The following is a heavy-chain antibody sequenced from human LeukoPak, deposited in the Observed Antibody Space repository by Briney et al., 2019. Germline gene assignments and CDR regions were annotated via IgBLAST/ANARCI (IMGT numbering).Heavy chain of an antibody. J-gene: IGHJ5*02. CDR1: GGSISSGYY. V-gene: IGHV4-38-2*02. D-gene: IGHD6-6*01. Sequence: SETLSLTCTVSGGSISSGYYGGWIRQPPGKGLEWIGSIYHSGSTYYNPSLKSRVTISVDTSKNQFSLKLSSVTAADTAVYYCARDGTLRSSSSWFDPWGQGTLVTVSS. CDR3: ARDGTLRSSSSWFDP. CDR2: IYHSGST.